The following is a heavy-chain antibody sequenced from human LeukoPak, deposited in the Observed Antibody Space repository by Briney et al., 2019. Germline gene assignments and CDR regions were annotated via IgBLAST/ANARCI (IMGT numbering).Heavy chain of an antibody. D-gene: IGHD5-24*01. CDR1: GFTFSSYS. Sequence: GGSLRLSCAASGFTFSSYSMNWVRQAPGKGLEWVSYISSSSSTIYYADSVKGRFTISRDNAKNSLYLQMNSLRAEDTAVYYCARGYQMATIVFGYWGQGTLVTVSS. J-gene: IGHJ4*02. V-gene: IGHV3-48*01. CDR2: ISSSSSTI. CDR3: ARGYQMATIVFGY.